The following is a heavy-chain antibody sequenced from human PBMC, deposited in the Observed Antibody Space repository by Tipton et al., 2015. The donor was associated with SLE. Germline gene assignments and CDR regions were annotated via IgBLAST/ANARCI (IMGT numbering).Heavy chain of an antibody. D-gene: IGHD1-26*01. CDR1: GGSISSGSYY. CDR3: ARGRSSGAFDI. Sequence: TLSLTCTVSGGSISSGSYYWSWIRQPAGKGLEWIGSIYHSGSTYYNPSLKSRVTISVDTSKNQFSLKLSSVTAADTAVYYCARGRSSGAFDIWGQGTMVTVSS. V-gene: IGHV4-39*07. J-gene: IGHJ3*02. CDR2: IYHSGST.